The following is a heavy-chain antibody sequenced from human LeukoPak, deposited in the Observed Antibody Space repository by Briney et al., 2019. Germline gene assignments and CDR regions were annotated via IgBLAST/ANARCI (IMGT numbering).Heavy chain of an antibody. CDR1: GFIFSGYY. CDR3: GTHAGRTGSDD. V-gene: IGHV3-11*01. Sequence: GGSLRLSCVTSGFIFSGYYMSWIRQAPGKGLEWVSYISGSGNDISYADSVKGRFTTSRDNAKGSLYLQMNSLRAADTAVYYCGTHAGRTGSDDWGQGTLVTVSS. J-gene: IGHJ4*02. CDR2: ISGSGNDI. D-gene: IGHD3/OR15-3a*01.